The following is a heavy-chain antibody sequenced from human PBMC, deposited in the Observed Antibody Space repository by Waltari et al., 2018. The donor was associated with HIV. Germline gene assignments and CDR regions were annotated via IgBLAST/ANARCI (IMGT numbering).Heavy chain of an antibody. CDR2: ISPDGGDK. J-gene: IGHJ4*02. V-gene: IGHV3-30*18. Sequence: VHLVESGAGVVQHGGSLRLSCGASGFSFTLYGIRWVRQAPGKGLEGVAVISPDGGDKFFGDSVKGVVTSSRDNGKSTVNLRINSVRVNQSATYLCVKDGCSSGWCFDYWGQGTLVTVSS. D-gene: IGHD6-19*01. CDR3: VKDGCSSGWCFDY. CDR1: GFSFTLYG.